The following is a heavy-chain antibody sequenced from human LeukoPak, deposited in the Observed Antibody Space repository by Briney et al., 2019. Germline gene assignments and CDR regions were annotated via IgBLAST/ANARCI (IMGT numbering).Heavy chain of an antibody. J-gene: IGHJ4*02. Sequence: SETLSLTCAVPGGSISSGGYSWSWIRQPPGRGLEWIGYIYHSGSTYYNPSLKSRVTISVDRSKNQFSLKLSSVTAADTAVYYCARGDDILTGRLDYWGQGTLVTVSS. D-gene: IGHD3-9*01. CDR2: IYHSGST. V-gene: IGHV4-30-2*01. CDR3: ARGDDILTGRLDY. CDR1: GGSISSGGYS.